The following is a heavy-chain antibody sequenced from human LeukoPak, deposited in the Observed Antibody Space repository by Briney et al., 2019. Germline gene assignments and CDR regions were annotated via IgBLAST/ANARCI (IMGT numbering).Heavy chain of an antibody. Sequence: SETLSLTCTVSGGSISSSSYYWGWIRQPPGRGLEWNGEIDHSGSTNYNPSLKSRVTISADTSKNQFSLKLRSLTAADTAVYYCARVGRVIRRETTVTAKAFDIWGQGTMVTVSS. D-gene: IGHD4-17*01. CDR3: ARVGRVIRRETTVTAKAFDI. CDR1: GGSISSSSYY. V-gene: IGHV4-39*07. CDR2: IDHSGST. J-gene: IGHJ3*02.